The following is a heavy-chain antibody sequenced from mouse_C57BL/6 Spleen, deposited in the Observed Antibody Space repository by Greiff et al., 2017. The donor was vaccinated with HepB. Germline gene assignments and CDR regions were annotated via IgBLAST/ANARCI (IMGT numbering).Heavy chain of an antibody. Sequence: QVQLKESGAELVRPGTSVKVSCKASGYAFTNYLIEWVKQRPGQGLEWIGVINPGSGGTNYNEKFKGKATLTADKSSSTAYMQLSSLTSEDSAVYFCATYDYDGAWFAYWGQGTLVTVSA. CDR3: ATYDYDGAWFAY. V-gene: IGHV1-54*01. CDR1: GYAFTNYL. D-gene: IGHD2-4*01. J-gene: IGHJ3*01. CDR2: INPGSGGT.